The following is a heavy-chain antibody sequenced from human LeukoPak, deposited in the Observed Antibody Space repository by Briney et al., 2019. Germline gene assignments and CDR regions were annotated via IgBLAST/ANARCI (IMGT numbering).Heavy chain of an antibody. Sequence: SETLSLTCTVSGGSISSSTYYWGWIRQPPGKGLEWIGNLYYSGSTYYNPSLKSRVIISVDTSKNQFSLKLSSVTAADTAVYYRARQAISGYDPPPFDSWGQGTLVTVSS. CDR3: ARQAISGYDPPPFDS. D-gene: IGHD5-12*01. CDR1: GGSISSSTYY. J-gene: IGHJ4*02. CDR2: LYYSGST. V-gene: IGHV4-39*01.